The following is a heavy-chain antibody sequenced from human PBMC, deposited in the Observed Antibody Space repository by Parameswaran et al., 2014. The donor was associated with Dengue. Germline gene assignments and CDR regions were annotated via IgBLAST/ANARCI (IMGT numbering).Heavy chain of an antibody. CDR3: ARVSGSYYDDAFDI. D-gene: IGHD1-26*01. J-gene: IGHJ3*02. Sequence: VRQMPGKGLEWMGIIYPGDSDTRYSPSFQGQVTISADKSISTAYLQWSSLKASDTAMYYCARVSGSYYDDAFDIWGQGTMVTVSS. V-gene: IGHV5-51*01. CDR2: IYPGDSDT.